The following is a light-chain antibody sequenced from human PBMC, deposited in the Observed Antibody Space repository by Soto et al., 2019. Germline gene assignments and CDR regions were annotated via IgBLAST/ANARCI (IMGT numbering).Light chain of an antibody. V-gene: IGKV1-5*01. CDR1: QSVRSW. CDR2: DAS. CDR3: QQYSTYRGT. J-gene: IGKJ1*01. Sequence: DIQMTQSPSTLSASVGDRVTITCRASQSVRSWLAWYQQKPGEAPKLLIFDASTLEGGVPSRFSGSGSGTEFTLNIINLQPVDSATYYCQQYSTYRGTFGQGTKVEIK.